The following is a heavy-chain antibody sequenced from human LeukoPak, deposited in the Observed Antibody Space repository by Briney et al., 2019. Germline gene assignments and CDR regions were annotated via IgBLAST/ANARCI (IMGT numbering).Heavy chain of an antibody. D-gene: IGHD3-9*01. CDR2: ISSSSTYI. V-gene: IGHV3-21*01. J-gene: IGHJ5*02. CDR3: AGGFLSGYYRTGNWFDH. Sequence: GGSLRLSCAASGFTFSDYSMNWVRQAPGKGLEWVSSISSSSTYIHYAHSVKGRFTISRDNAKNSLYLQMNSLRAEDTALYYCAGGFLSGYYRTGNWFDHWGLGTLVTVSS. CDR1: GFTFSDYS.